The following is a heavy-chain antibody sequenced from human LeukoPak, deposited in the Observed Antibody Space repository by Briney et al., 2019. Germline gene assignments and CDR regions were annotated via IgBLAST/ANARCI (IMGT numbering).Heavy chain of an antibody. CDR1: GGSFSGYY. Sequence: SETLSLTCAVYGGSFSGYYWSWIRQPPGKGLEWIGEINHSGSTNYNPSLKSRVTISVDTSKNQFSLKLSSVTAADTAVYYCARGGGWNYGWFDPWGQGTLVTVSS. D-gene: IGHD1-7*01. CDR3: ARGGGWNYGWFDP. J-gene: IGHJ5*02. V-gene: IGHV4-34*01. CDR2: INHSGST.